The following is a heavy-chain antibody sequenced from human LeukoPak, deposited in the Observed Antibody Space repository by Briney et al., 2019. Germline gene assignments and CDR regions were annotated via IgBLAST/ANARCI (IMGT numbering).Heavy chain of an antibody. CDR3: FIKQKTAYEILTYFDY. CDR1: GFTFSSYS. D-gene: IGHD3-9*01. Sequence: GGSLRRSCAAPGFTFSSYSMNWVRQAPGKGLELVSYISSSSTTIYNADSVKGRFTISRDNAKNSLYLQMNSLRDEDTAVYYCFIKQKTAYEILTYFDYWGQGTLVTVSS. CDR2: ISSSSTTI. J-gene: IGHJ4*02. V-gene: IGHV3-48*02.